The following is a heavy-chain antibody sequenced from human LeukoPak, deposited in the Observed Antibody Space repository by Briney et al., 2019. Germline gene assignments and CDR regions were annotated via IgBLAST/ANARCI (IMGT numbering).Heavy chain of an antibody. CDR3: ASSKYSYDPYDAFDI. J-gene: IGHJ3*02. CDR2: VSYSGSS. D-gene: IGHD5-18*01. Sequence: QSSETLSLTCTVSGGSISSYYWSWIRQPPGKGLEWLGYVSYSGSSNYSPSLKSRVTISVDTSKNHFSLKLSSVTAADTAVYYCASSKYSYDPYDAFDIWGQGTMVTVSS. CDR1: GGSISSYY. V-gene: IGHV4-59*08.